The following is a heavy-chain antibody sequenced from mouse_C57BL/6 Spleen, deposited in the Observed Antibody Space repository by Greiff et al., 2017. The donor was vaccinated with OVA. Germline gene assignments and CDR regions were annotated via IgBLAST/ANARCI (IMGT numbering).Heavy chain of an antibody. CDR3: ARKRTGSSYVDFDY. V-gene: IGHV1-39*01. D-gene: IGHD1-1*01. J-gene: IGHJ2*01. CDR1: GYSFTDYN. CDR2: INPNYGTT. Sequence: EVQLQESGPELVKPGASVKISCKASGYSFTDYNMNWVKQSNGKSLEWIGVINPNYGTTSYNQKFKGKATLTVDQSSSTAYMQLNSLTSEDSAVYYCARKRTGSSYVDFDYWGQGTTLTVSS.